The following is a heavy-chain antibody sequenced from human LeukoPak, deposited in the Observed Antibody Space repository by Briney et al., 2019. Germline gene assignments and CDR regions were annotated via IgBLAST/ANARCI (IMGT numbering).Heavy chain of an antibody. CDR1: GYTFTDYX. CDR2: ISTYXGXT. J-gene: IGHJ4*02. Sequence: ASVXVXCXXXGYTFTDYXXXXXXXAPGQXXXXXXXISTYXGXTNYAQXXQXRVTMXTETSTSTAYMELRSLRSDDTAVYYCAIRSGTYPYYFDYWGPGTRVTVST. CDR3: AIRSGTYPYYFDY. V-gene: IGHV1-18*04. D-gene: IGHD1-26*01.